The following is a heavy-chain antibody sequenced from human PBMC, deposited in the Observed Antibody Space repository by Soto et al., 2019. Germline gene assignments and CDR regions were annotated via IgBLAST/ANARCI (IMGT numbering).Heavy chain of an antibody. Sequence: QVQLVQSGADVKKPGSSVKVSCKTSGGSFGSSAISWVRQAPAQGIEWMGEIIPVFDKANYAQNFQGRLTLTADDRTGTVFMELSRLRSEDTAVYFCARLRRDWGDAFDLWGLGTFVTVSS. CDR1: GGSFGSSA. CDR2: IIPVFDKA. CDR3: ARLRRDWGDAFDL. J-gene: IGHJ3*01. V-gene: IGHV1-69*01. D-gene: IGHD3-16*01.